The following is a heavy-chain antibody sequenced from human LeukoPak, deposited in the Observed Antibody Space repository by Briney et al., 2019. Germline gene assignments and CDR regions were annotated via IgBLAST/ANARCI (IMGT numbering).Heavy chain of an antibody. V-gene: IGHV3-30*18. CDR1: GFIFRNYG. CDR3: ANNRYSGYDFPLDY. Sequence: PGGSLRLSCAGSGFIFRNYGMNWVRQAPGKGLEWVALISNDRSNKYYAESVKGRSTISRDNSKNTLYLQMNSLRAEDTALYYCANNRYSGYDFPLDYWGQGTLVTVSS. CDR2: ISNDRSNK. D-gene: IGHD5-12*01. J-gene: IGHJ4*02.